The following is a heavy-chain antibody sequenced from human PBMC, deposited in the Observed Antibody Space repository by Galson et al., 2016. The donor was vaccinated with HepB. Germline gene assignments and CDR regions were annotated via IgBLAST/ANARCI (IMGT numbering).Heavy chain of an antibody. D-gene: IGHD1-26*01. Sequence: SVKVSCKASGGTFSSYPFSWVRQAPGQGLEWMGGIIPIFGTAKYAQKFQGRVTITADKSTSTAYMELSSVRSEDTAVYYCASRGSYAAYYFDYWGQETLVTVSS. CDR1: GGTFSSYP. J-gene: IGHJ4*02. V-gene: IGHV1-69*06. CDR3: ASRGSYAAYYFDY. CDR2: IIPIFGTA.